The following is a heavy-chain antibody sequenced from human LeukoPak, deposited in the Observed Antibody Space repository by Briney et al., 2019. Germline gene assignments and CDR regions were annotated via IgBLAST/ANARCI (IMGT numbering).Heavy chain of an antibody. D-gene: IGHD6-13*01. CDR1: GGSISSYY. J-gene: IGHJ4*02. Sequence: PSETLSLTCTVSGGSISSYYWSWIRQPPGKGLEWIGYIYYSGSTNYNPSLKSRVTISVDTSKNQFSLKLSSVTAADTAVYYCARARSPYSSSWYTFDYWGQGTLVTVSS. CDR3: ARARSPYSSSWYTFDY. V-gene: IGHV4-59*12. CDR2: IYYSGST.